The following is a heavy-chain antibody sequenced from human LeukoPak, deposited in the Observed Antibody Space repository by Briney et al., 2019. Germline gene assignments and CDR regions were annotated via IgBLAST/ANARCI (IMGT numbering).Heavy chain of an antibody. CDR1: GGSFSGYY. J-gene: IGHJ3*02. CDR2: INHSGST. Sequence: SETLSLTCAVYGGSFSGYYWSWIRQPPGKGLEWIGEINHSGSTNYNPSLKSRVTISVDTSKNQFSLKLTSVTAADTAVYYCARYTGIAEAGIDAFDIWGQGTMVTVSS. CDR3: ARYTGIAEAGIDAFDI. V-gene: IGHV4-34*01. D-gene: IGHD6-13*01.